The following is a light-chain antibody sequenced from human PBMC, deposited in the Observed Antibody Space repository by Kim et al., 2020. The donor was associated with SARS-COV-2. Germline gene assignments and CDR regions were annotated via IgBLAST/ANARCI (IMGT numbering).Light chain of an antibody. CDR2: KVS. CDR3: MQGTRWART. V-gene: IGKV2-30*01. J-gene: IGKJ2*01. CDR1: QSLVYTNGNTY. Sequence: QPASISCISSQSLVYTNGNTYLNWFHQRPGQSPRRLIYKVSIRGSGLPDRFSGSGSGTDFTLKISRVEAEDVGVYYCMQGTRWARTFGQGTKLE.